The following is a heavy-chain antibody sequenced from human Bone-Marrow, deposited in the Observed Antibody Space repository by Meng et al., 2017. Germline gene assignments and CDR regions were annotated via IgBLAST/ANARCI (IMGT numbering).Heavy chain of an antibody. D-gene: IGHD3-22*01. CDR1: GFTFSSYE. J-gene: IGHJ3*02. CDR3: ARDRQTKYYYDSSDDAFDI. CDR2: ISSSGSTI. Sequence: GESLKISCAASGFTFSSYEMNWVRQAPGKGLEWVSYISSSGSTIYYADSVKGRFTISRDNAKNSLYLQMNSLRAEDTAVYYCARDRQTKYYYDSSDDAFDIWGQGTMVTVSS. V-gene: IGHV3-48*03.